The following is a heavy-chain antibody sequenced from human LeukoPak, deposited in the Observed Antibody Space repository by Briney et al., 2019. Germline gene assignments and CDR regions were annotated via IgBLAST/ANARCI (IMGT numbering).Heavy chain of an antibody. V-gene: IGHV3-23*01. CDR3: AREPYGSGDV. CDR2: ISGSGDST. CDR1: AFTFSNYA. J-gene: IGHJ6*02. D-gene: IGHD3-10*01. Sequence: PGGSLRLSCAASAFTFSNYAMSWVRQAPGKGLEWVSAISGSGDSTYYADSVKGRFTISRDNSKNTLYLQMNSLRAEDTALYYCAREPYGSGDVWGQGTTVTVSS.